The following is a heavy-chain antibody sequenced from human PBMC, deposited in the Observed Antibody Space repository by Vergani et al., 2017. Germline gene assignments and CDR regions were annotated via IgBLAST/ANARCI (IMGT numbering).Heavy chain of an antibody. CDR3: ARQFWGGGGYRFDH. J-gene: IGHJ4*02. Sequence: QLQLQESGPGLLKPSETLSLTCSVSGTSISGSSDYWGWIRQPPGKGLEGIGSIFYTGTSYYNPSLESRATNSVDTSKNQFSLNLNSVPAADTAVYYCARQFWGGGGYRFDHWGQGTLVTVSS. D-gene: IGHD5-18*01. CDR2: IFYTGTS. CDR1: GTSISGSSDY. V-gene: IGHV4-39*01.